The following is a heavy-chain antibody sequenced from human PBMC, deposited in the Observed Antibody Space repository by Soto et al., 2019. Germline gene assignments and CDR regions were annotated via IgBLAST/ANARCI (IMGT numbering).Heavy chain of an antibody. V-gene: IGHV3-15*01. CDR3: TTDIGRQLVPPFDY. J-gene: IGHJ4*02. CDR1: GFTFSNAW. D-gene: IGHD6-13*01. CDR2: IKSKTDGGTT. Sequence: GGSLRLSCAASGFTFSNAWMSWVRQAPGKGLEWVGRIKSKTDGGTTDYAAPVKGRFTISRDDSKNTLYLQMNSLKTDDTAVYYYTTDIGRQLVPPFDYWGQGTLVTVSS.